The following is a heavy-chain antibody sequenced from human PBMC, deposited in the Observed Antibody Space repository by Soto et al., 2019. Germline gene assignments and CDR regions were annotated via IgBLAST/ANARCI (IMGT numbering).Heavy chain of an antibody. CDR1: GFTFSNAR. CDR2: IKTKTDGGTS. Sequence: EVQLVESGGGLEKPGGSLRLSCAASGFTFSNARMSWVRQAPGKGLEWVGRIKTKTDGGTSDYAAPVKGRFTISRDDSKNTLYLQMNSLKTEDTAVYYCTTGVTSRGMDVWGQGTTVTVSS. CDR3: TTGVTSRGMDV. D-gene: IGHD2-21*02. J-gene: IGHJ6*02. V-gene: IGHV3-15*01.